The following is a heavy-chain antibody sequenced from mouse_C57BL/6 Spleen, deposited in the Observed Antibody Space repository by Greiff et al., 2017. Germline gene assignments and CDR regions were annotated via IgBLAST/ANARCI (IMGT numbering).Heavy chain of an antibody. D-gene: IGHD2-4*01. V-gene: IGHV1-84*01. Sequence: QVQLKQSGPELVKPGASVKISCKASGYTFTDYYINWVKQRPGQGLEWIGWIYPGSGNTKYNEKFKGKATLTVDTSSSTAYMQLSSLTSEDSAVYFCARLYYDYDGPNYYAMDYWGQGTSVTVSS. J-gene: IGHJ4*01. CDR1: GYTFTDYY. CDR2: IYPGSGNT. CDR3: ARLYYDYDGPNYYAMDY.